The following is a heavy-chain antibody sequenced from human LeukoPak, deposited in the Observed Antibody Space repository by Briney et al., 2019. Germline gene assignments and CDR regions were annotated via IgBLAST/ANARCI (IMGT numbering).Heavy chain of an antibody. Sequence: GESLKISCKGSGYSFANYWIGWVRQMPGKGLEWMGIIYPGDSDTRYSPSFQGQVTISADRSISTAYLQWRSLKASHTAMYYFARQPSLFREVIDFDYGGQGTRVPVS. J-gene: IGHJ4*02. D-gene: IGHD3-16*02. V-gene: IGHV5-51*01. CDR2: IYPGDSDT. CDR1: GYSFANYW. CDR3: ARQPSLFREVIDFDY.